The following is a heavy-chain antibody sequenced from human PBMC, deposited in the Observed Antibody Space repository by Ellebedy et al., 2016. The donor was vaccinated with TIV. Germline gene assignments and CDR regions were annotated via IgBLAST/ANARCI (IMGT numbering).Heavy chain of an antibody. D-gene: IGHD3-22*01. CDR2: IYSSGTT. CDR3: ARDSSDLANHHYFDY. V-gene: IGHV4-30-4*01. Sequence: MPSETLSLTCTVSGGSISSDYYYWSWIRQPPGKGLEWIAFIYSSGTTYYNPSLKSRLTISLDTSENQFSLKLSSVTAADTAVYYCARDSSDLANHHYFDYWGQGTLVTVSS. J-gene: IGHJ4*02. CDR1: GGSISSDYYY.